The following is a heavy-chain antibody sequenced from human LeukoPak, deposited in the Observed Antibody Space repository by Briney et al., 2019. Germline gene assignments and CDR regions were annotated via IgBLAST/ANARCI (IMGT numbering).Heavy chain of an antibody. CDR1: GFHFNSYS. CDR3: ARDPEDIYFYMDV. CDR2: ITYDASNK. D-gene: IGHD3-9*01. J-gene: IGHJ6*03. V-gene: IGHV3-30-3*01. Sequence: GGSLRLSCAASGFHFNSYSMHWVRQAPGKGLEWVAVITYDASNKYYADSVKGRFTISRDSSTLYLQMNSLRHEDSAVYYCARDPEDIYFYMDVWGKGTRVTVSS.